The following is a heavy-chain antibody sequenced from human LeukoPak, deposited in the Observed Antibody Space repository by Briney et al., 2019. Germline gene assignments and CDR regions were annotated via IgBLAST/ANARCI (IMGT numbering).Heavy chain of an antibody. V-gene: IGHV4-4*07. Sequence: SETLSLTCTVSGASITSYFWTWIRQPAGKGLEWIGRVYSSGSTSYNPSLKSRVAMPLDTSKNQFSLKLSSVSAADTAVYYCARLSADSSSSRGFDYWGQGTLVTVSS. CDR2: VYSSGST. D-gene: IGHD2-2*01. CDR3: ARLSADSSSSRGFDY. CDR1: GASITSYF. J-gene: IGHJ4*02.